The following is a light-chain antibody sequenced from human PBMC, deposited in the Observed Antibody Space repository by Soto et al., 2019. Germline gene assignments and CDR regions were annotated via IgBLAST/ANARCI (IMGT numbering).Light chain of an antibody. Sequence: QSALTQPASVSGSPGQSITISCSGTSSDIGAYDYVSWYQQHPGRAPKLIIYEASKRPSRISYRFSGSRSDNTASLTISGLQAEDEADYYCFSYAGGSTWVFGGGTKVTVL. CDR3: FSYAGGSTWV. J-gene: IGLJ3*02. CDR1: SSDIGAYDY. V-gene: IGLV2-23*01. CDR2: EAS.